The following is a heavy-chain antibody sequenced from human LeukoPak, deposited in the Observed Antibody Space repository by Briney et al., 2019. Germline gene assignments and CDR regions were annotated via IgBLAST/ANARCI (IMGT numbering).Heavy chain of an antibody. CDR3: ARGGDYLFDY. J-gene: IGHJ4*02. CDR1: GGSISSYY. Sequence: SETLSLTCTVSGGSISSYYCSWIRQPPGKGLECIGYIYYSGNTNYNPSLKSRVTISVDTSKNQFSLKLSSVTAADTAVYYCARGGDYLFDYWGQGTLVTVSS. V-gene: IGHV4-59*01. D-gene: IGHD4-17*01. CDR2: IYYSGNT.